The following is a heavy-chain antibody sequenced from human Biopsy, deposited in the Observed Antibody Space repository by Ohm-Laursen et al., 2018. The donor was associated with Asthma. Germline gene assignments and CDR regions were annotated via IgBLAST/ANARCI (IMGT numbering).Heavy chain of an antibody. CDR3: AGFCSGGNCPDH. Sequence: GTLSLTCAVSGVSISSFYWTRIRQPPGKGLEWFGNIHYSGITYSNPSLKSRVTISVDTSKKQISLRLSSGIAADTVVYYCAGFCSGGNCPDHWGQGTLVTVSS. CDR1: GVSISSFY. D-gene: IGHD2-15*01. CDR2: IHYSGIT. J-gene: IGHJ4*02. V-gene: IGHV4-59*01.